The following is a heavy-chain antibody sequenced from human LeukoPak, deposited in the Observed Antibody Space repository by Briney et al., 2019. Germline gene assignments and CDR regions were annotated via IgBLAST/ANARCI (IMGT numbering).Heavy chain of an antibody. V-gene: IGHV4-59*01. J-gene: IGHJ5*02. CDR2: IYYSGST. D-gene: IGHD3-3*01. Sequence: SETLSLTCTVSGGSISSYYWSWIRQPPGKGLEWIGYIYYSGSTNYNLSLKSRVTISVDTSKNQFSLKLSSVTAADTAVYYCARSRPVTIFGVVIPALAWFDPWGQGTLVTVSS. CDR3: ARSRPVTIFGVVIPALAWFDP. CDR1: GGSISSYY.